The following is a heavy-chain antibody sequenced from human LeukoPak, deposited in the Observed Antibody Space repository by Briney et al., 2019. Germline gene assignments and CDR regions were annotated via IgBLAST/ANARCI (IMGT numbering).Heavy chain of an antibody. CDR2: LRGRGDTS. CDR3: AKLAGIRGWFVYYFDY. D-gene: IGHD6-19*01. Sequence: GGSLSFSCAASGFTFATHAMTWARQAPGKGLHGFSGLRGRGDTSYYADSVKGRFTISRDNSKNTLFLQMNSLRAEDTAVYYCAKLAGIRGWFVYYFDYWGQGTLVTVS. V-gene: IGHV3-23*01. CDR1: GFTFATHA. J-gene: IGHJ4*02.